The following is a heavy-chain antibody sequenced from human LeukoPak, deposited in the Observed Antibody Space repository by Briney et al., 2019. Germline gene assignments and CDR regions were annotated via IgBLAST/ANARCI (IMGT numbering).Heavy chain of an antibody. CDR1: GGSFSGYY. J-gene: IGHJ6*02. CDR3: ARDRGYVWGSYRTTYYYGMDV. D-gene: IGHD3-16*02. Sequence: SETLSLTCAVYGGSFSGYYWSWIRQPPGKGLEWIGEINHSGSTNYNPSLKSRVTISVDTSKNQFSLKLSSVTTADTAVYYCARDRGYVWGSYRTTYYYGMDVWGQGTTVTVSS. V-gene: IGHV4-34*01. CDR2: INHSGST.